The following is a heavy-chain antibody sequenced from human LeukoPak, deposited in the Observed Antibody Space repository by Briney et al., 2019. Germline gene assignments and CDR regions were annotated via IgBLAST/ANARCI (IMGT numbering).Heavy chain of an antibody. J-gene: IGHJ5*02. Sequence: ASVKVSCKASGYTFTGYYMHWVRQAPGQGLEWMGWINPNSGGTNYAQKFQGRVTMTRDTSISTAYMELSRMRSDDTAVYYCAGGDYDSSGYPNWFDPWGQGTLVTVSS. CDR2: INPNSGGT. CDR3: AGGDYDSSGYPNWFDP. CDR1: GYTFTGYY. V-gene: IGHV1-2*02. D-gene: IGHD3-22*01.